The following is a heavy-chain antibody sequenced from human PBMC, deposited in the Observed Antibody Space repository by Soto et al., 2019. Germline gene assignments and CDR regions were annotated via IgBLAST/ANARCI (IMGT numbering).Heavy chain of an antibody. CDR2: IDHSGST. V-gene: IGHV4-34*01. Sequence: SETLCLTCAVYGGSFSDYDWSWIRQPPGKGPEWIGEIDHSGSTNCNPSLNSRVTISLDRSKNQFSLKLSSVAAADTAVYYCARGIFYAFDIWGQGTMVTGSS. D-gene: IGHD3-9*01. CDR1: GGSFSDYD. J-gene: IGHJ3*02. CDR3: ARGIFYAFDI.